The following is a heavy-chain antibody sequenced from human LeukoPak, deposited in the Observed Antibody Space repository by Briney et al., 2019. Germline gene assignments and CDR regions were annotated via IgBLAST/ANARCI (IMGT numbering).Heavy chain of an antibody. V-gene: IGHV3-7*01. CDR1: GFTFSSYW. CDR2: IKQDGSEK. Sequence: GGSLRLSCAASGFTFSSYWMSWVRQAPGKGLEWVANIKQDGSEKYYVDSVKGRFTISSDNAKNSLYLQMNSLRAEDTAVYYCARDLPRYYYDSSGLDYWGQGTLVTVSS. J-gene: IGHJ4*02. CDR3: ARDLPRYYYDSSGLDY. D-gene: IGHD3-22*01.